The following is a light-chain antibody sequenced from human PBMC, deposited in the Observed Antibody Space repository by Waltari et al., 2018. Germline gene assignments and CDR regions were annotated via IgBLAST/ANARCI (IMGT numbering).Light chain of an antibody. V-gene: IGKV3-20*01. CDR2: DAS. J-gene: IGKJ1*01. CDR3: QKYGSLPAT. Sequence: EIVLTQSPGTLSLSPGERATLSCRASQSVRRFIAWYQQKPGQAPRLRIYDASSRATGIPDRFSGSGFGTDFSLTISRLEPEDFAVYYCQKYGSLPATFGQGTKVEIK. CDR1: QSVRRF.